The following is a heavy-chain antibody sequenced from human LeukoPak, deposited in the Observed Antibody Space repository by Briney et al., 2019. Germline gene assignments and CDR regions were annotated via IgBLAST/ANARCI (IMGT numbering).Heavy chain of an antibody. CDR3: AKGSVVDMVATSLDY. CDR1: GFTFSSYG. Sequence: PGRSLRLSCAASGFTFSSYGMHWVRQAPGKGLEWVAVISYDGSNKYYADSVKGRFTISRDNSKNTLYLQMNSLRAEHTAVYYCAKGSVVDMVATSLDYWGQGTLVTVSS. J-gene: IGHJ4*02. CDR2: ISYDGSNK. V-gene: IGHV3-30*18. D-gene: IGHD5-12*01.